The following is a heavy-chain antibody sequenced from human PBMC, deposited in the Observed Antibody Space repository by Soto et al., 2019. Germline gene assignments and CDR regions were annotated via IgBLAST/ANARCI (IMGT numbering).Heavy chain of an antibody. CDR2: IKQDGSEK. Sequence: PGGSLRLSCAASGFTFSSYWMSWVRQAPGKGLEWVANIKQDGSEKYYVDSVKGRFTISRDNAKNSLYLQMNSLRAEDTAVYYCARDGDGYNEYFDYWGQGTLVTVSS. CDR3: ARDGDGYNEYFDY. V-gene: IGHV3-7*03. CDR1: GFTFSSYW. D-gene: IGHD5-12*01. J-gene: IGHJ4*02.